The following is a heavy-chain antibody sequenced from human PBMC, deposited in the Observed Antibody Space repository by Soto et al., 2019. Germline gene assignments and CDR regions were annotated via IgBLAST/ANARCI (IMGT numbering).Heavy chain of an antibody. J-gene: IGHJ4*02. CDR2: INTGNGNT. Sequence: ASVKVSCKASGYTFTDYAMHWVRQAPGQRLEWMGWINTGNGNTKFSLKFQGRVTITRDTAATTAYMYLTSLRSEYTAVYYCAKGSRMWTPDYWGQGSLVTVSS. CDR3: AKGSRMWTPDY. CDR1: GYTFTDYA. D-gene: IGHD2-21*01. V-gene: IGHV1-3*04.